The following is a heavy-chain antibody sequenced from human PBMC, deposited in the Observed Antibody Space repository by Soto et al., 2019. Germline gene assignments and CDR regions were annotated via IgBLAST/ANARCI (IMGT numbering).Heavy chain of an antibody. Sequence: GSLRLSCAASRFTFSTYEMIWVRQAPGKGLEWVSYISSSGNTVYYADSVKGRFTISRDNTRNSLYLQMNSLRDEDTALYYCVRYCSSTLCNGVATRTFDYWGQGTLVTVSS. CDR2: ISSSGNTV. D-gene: IGHD2-2*01. CDR3: VRYCSSTLCNGVATRTFDY. V-gene: IGHV3-48*03. J-gene: IGHJ4*02. CDR1: RFTFSTYE.